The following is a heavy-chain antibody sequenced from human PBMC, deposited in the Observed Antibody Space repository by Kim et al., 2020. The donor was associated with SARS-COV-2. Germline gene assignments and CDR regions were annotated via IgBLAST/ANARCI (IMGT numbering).Heavy chain of an antibody. V-gene: IGHV4-31*02. CDR3: ARGRTYYSP. D-gene: IGHD3-10*01. Sequence: GRTYYNPSLTSRLTISVDMSRNQCSLKLNSVTAADTAVYYCARGRTYYSPWGQGTLVTVSS. CDR2: GRT. J-gene: IGHJ5*02.